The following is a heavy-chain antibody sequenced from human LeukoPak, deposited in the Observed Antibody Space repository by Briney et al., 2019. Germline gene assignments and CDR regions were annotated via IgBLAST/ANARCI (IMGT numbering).Heavy chain of an antibody. CDR3: ARRKSELRYFDWLTTFDY. Sequence: GGSLRLSCAASGFTFSSYWMHWVRQAPGKGLVWVSRINSDGSSTSYADSVKGRFTISRDSAKNTLYLQMNSLRAEDTAVYYCARRKSELRYFDWLTTFDYWGQGTLVTVSS. J-gene: IGHJ4*02. CDR1: GFTFSSYW. V-gene: IGHV3-74*01. CDR2: INSDGSST. D-gene: IGHD3-9*01.